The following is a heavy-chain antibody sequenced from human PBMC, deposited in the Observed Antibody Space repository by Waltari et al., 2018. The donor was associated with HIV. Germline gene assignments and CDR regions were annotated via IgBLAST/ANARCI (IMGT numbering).Heavy chain of an antibody. J-gene: IGHJ4*01. V-gene: IGHV3-11*01. D-gene: IGHD2-15*01. CDR3: ASRGVWCSAISCYGL. CDR2: IRTTGSAI. CDR1: GFTFSAYY. Sequence: QVQLVESGGNLVNPGGSLRLSCAASGFTFSAYYSSWIRKAPGKGLEWISYIRTTGSAIYYADSVKGRFTISRDNSKNSLYLQMNNLRAEDTAVYFCASRGVWCSAISCYGLWGHGTLVTVSS.